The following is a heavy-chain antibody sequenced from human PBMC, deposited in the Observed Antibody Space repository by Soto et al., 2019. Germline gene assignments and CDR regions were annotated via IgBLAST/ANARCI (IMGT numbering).Heavy chain of an antibody. D-gene: IGHD4-17*01. CDR2: INLRAGTT. Sequence: QVQLVQSGPEVRKPGASVRLSCATSGYNFNQYYIHWVRQAPGQGLEWMGIINLRAGTTEYAHKFRGRVTVTGDTSTRTAYMALSSLRSEHTAVYFCARGPDDSDVPRWDHWGQGTLITVSS. CDR3: ARGPDDSDVPRWDH. J-gene: IGHJ4*02. CDR1: GYNFNQYY. V-gene: IGHV1-46*02.